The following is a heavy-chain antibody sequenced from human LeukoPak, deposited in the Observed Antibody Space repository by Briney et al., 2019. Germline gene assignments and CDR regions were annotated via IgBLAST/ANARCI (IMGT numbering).Heavy chain of an antibody. J-gene: IGHJ3*02. CDR3: ARFVGSSWLAFDI. D-gene: IGHD6-13*01. CDR1: GGSISSYY. CDR2: IHYSGST. Sequence: SETLSLTCSVSGGSISSYYWSWIRQPPGKGVECIGYIHYSGSTNYNPSLKSRVTISKDTSKNQFSLKLNSVTAADTALYYCARFVGSSWLAFDIWGQGTMVTVSS. V-gene: IGHV4-59*01.